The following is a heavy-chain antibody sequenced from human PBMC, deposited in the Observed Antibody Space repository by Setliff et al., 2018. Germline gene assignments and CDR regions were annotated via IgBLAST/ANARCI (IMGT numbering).Heavy chain of an antibody. CDR1: GGSISSSSYY. CDR3: ARLDGAGLWSHYYYYYMDV. CDR2: TYYRGST. D-gene: IGHD5-18*01. Sequence: LPEPLSLTCTVSGGSISSSSYYWGWIRQPPGKGLEWIGSTYYRGSTYYNPSLKSRVTVSVDTSKNQFSLKLSSVTAADTAVYYCARLDGAGLWSHYYYYYMDVWGKGTTVTVS. V-gene: IGHV4-39*01. J-gene: IGHJ6*03.